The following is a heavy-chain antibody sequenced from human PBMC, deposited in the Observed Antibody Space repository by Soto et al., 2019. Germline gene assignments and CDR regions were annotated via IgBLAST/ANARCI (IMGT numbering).Heavy chain of an antibody. D-gene: IGHD2-21*02. Sequence: QVQLQESGPGLVKPSETLSLTCTVSGDSVSGGSFYWSWIRQPPGQGLEWIGYIYFTGSTNYNPSLQRRVTTSVDASKNQFSLNLMSVTAADTAIYYCVRLVSFGGDEDCWGQCIPVAVSS. J-gene: IGHJ1*01. CDR1: GDSVSGGSFY. CDR2: IYFTGST. CDR3: VRLVSFGGDEDC. V-gene: IGHV4-61*01.